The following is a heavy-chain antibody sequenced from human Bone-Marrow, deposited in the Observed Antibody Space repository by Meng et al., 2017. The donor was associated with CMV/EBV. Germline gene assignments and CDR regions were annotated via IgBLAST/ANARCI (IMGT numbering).Heavy chain of an antibody. D-gene: IGHD3-16*02. Sequence: GGSLRLSCAASGFTFSTYAMSWVRQAPGKGLEWVSTISGSGGTTYYADSVKGRFTISRDNSKNTLCLQMNNLRAEDTAVYYCAKDVGINYDYVWGSYRYTGLFDYWGQGTLVTVSS. CDR1: GFTFSTYA. J-gene: IGHJ4*02. CDR2: ISGSGGTT. V-gene: IGHV3-23*01. CDR3: AKDVGINYDYVWGSYRYTGLFDY.